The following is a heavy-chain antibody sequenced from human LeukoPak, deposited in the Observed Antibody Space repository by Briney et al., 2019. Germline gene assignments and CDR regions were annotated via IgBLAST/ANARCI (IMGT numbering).Heavy chain of an antibody. J-gene: IGHJ4*02. CDR2: INPDGDGM. Sequence: PRGSLRLSCTASGFTFSQSWMNWIRQAPGKGLEWVANINPDGDGMRFVDSVKGRFTMSRDNAQSSLHLQMNSLRAEDTAVYYCATLTVASTFDYWGQGALVTLSA. CDR3: ATLTVASTFDY. V-gene: IGHV3-7*01. D-gene: IGHD6-19*01. CDR1: GFTFSQSW.